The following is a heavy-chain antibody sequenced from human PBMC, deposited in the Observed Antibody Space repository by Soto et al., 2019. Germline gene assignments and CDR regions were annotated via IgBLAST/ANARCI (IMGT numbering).Heavy chain of an antibody. D-gene: IGHD6-13*01. J-gene: IGHJ4*02. CDR1: GFTFSSYA. CDR2: ISGSGGST. CDR3: ANREKYSSSWYYFDY. Sequence: PGGSLRLSCAASGFTFSSYAMSWVRQAPGKGLEWVSAISGSGGSTYYTDSVKGRFTISRDNSKNTLYLQMNSLRAEDTAVYYCANREKYSSSWYYFDYWGQGTLVTVS. V-gene: IGHV3-23*01.